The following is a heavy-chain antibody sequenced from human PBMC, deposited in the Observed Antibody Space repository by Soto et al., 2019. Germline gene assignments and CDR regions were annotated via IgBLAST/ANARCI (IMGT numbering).Heavy chain of an antibody. D-gene: IGHD3-10*01. J-gene: IGHJ5*02. CDR1: GGSISSYY. Sequence: SETLSLTCTVSGGSISSYYRSWIRQPPGKGLEWIGYIYYSGSTNYNPSLKSRVTISVDTSKNQFSLKLSSVTAADTAVYYCARTNYGSGSRYYNWFDPWGQGTLVTVSS. V-gene: IGHV4-59*01. CDR3: ARTNYGSGSRYYNWFDP. CDR2: IYYSGST.